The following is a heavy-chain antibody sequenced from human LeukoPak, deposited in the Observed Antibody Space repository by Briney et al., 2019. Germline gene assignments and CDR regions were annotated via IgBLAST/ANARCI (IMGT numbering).Heavy chain of an antibody. Sequence: GGSLRLSCAASGFTVSSNYMSWVRQAPGKGLEWVSVLYSDGSTYYADSVKGRFTISRDNSKNTLYLQMSNLRVGDTAVYYCARAAYDSNGYTANHDYWGQGTLVTVSS. J-gene: IGHJ4*02. CDR2: LYSDGST. D-gene: IGHD3-22*01. CDR3: ARAAYDSNGYTANHDY. V-gene: IGHV3-53*01. CDR1: GFTVSSNY.